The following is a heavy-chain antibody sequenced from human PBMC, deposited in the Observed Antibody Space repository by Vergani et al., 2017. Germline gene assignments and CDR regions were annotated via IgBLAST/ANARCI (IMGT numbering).Heavy chain of an antibody. Sequence: QVQLQESGPGLVKRSETLSLTCTVSGDSVISTDYHWGWIRQPPGKGLEWIGSMGYSGSTSYNPSLESRISISFETPKNQFSLRLTSVTAADTAVYYCASKRGACRAAYCHSYDFWGPGTLVGVSS. V-gene: IGHV4-39*01. CDR3: ASKRGACRAAYCHSYDF. CDR2: MGYSGST. CDR1: GDSVISTDYH. D-gene: IGHD2-15*01. J-gene: IGHJ4*02.